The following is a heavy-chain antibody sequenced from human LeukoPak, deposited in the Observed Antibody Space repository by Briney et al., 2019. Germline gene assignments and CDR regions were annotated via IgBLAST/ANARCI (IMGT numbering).Heavy chain of an antibody. V-gene: IGHV3-11*01. Sequence: GGSLRLSCAGSRFTFSDYYMSWIRQAPGKGLEWVSYISGSGTTILYADSVKGRFTISRDNAKNSVYLQMNSLRAEDTALYYCARDRGPAGYLDYWGQGTLVTVSS. D-gene: IGHD3-22*01. J-gene: IGHJ4*02. CDR2: ISGSGTTI. CDR3: ARDRGPAGYLDY. CDR1: RFTFSDYY.